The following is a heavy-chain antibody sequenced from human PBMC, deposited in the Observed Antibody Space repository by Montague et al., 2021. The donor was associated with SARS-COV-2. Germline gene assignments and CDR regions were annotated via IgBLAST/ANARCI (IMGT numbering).Heavy chain of an antibody. CDR1: GGSISSSHW. D-gene: IGHD3-22*01. V-gene: IGHV4-4*02. CDR2: IYDSETI. CDR3: ARGPDSSGYYSDFDY. J-gene: IGHJ4*02. Sequence: SETLSLTYAVSGGSISSSHWFTWVRQPPGKGLEWIGDIYDSETINYNPSLKRRVTISVDRTKNQFSLKLSSVTAADTAVYYCARGPDSSGYYSDFDYWGQGTLVTVSS.